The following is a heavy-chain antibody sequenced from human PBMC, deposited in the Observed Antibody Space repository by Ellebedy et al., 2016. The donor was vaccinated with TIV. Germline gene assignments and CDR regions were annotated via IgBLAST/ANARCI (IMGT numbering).Heavy chain of an antibody. J-gene: IGHJ4*02. CDR1: GYSFTSYW. CDR3: ASTVEHSLTGRVTQGFDY. V-gene: IGHV5-51*01. D-gene: IGHD2-21*02. CDR2: IYPGDSDT. Sequence: PGGSLRLSCKGSGYSFTSYWIGWVRQMPGKGLEWMGIIYPGDSDTRYSPSFQGQVTISADKSISTAYLQWSSLKAPDTAMYYCASTVEHSLTGRVTQGFDYWGQGTLVTVSS.